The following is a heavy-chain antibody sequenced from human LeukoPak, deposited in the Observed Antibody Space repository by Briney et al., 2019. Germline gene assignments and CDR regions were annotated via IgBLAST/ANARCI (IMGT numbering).Heavy chain of an antibody. V-gene: IGHV3-21*01. CDR2: ISSSDSYI. D-gene: IGHD2-15*01. J-gene: IGHJ4*02. Sequence: PGGSLRLSCAASGFSFNTYSMSWVRQAPGKGPEWVSSISSSDSYIYYADSVKGRFTVSRDNAENSLYLQMNSLRTEDTAVYYCARQFCSGKSCYYEPFDYWGQGTLVTVSS. CDR1: GFSFNTYS. CDR3: ARQFCSGKSCYYEPFDY.